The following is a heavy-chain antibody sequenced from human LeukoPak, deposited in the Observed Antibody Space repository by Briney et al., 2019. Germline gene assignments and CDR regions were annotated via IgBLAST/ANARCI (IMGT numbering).Heavy chain of an antibody. D-gene: IGHD7-27*01. CDR1: GFTFSNYS. CDR2: ISSSSSNI. V-gene: IGHV3-21*01. Sequence: GGSLRLSCAASGFTFSNYSMNWVRQAPGKGLEWVSYISSSSSNIFYADSFKGRFTISRDNAQNSLYLQMNSLRVEDTAVYYCARDPPGAHFDYWGQGTLVTVSS. CDR3: ARDPPGAHFDY. J-gene: IGHJ4*02.